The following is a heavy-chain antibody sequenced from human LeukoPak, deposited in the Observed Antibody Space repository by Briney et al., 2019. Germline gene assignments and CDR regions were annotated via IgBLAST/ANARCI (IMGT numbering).Heavy chain of an antibody. CDR1: GYTFTSYG. Sequence: GASVKVSCKASGYTFTSYGISWVRQAPGQGLEWMGWISAYNGNTNYAQKLQGRVTMTTDTSTSTAYMELRSLRSDDTAVYYCALGYCSSTSCPYYYYGMDVWGQGTTVTVSS. CDR2: ISAYNGNT. J-gene: IGHJ6*02. V-gene: IGHV1-18*01. D-gene: IGHD2-2*01. CDR3: ALGYCSSTSCPYYYYGMDV.